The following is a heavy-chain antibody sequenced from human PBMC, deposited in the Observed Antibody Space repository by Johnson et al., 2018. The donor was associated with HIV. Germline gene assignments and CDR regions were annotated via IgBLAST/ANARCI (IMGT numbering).Heavy chain of an antibody. CDR1: GFTFSSYA. V-gene: IGHV3-23*04. D-gene: IGHD2-21*01. J-gene: IGHJ3*02. CDR2: ISASGDST. Sequence: VQLVESGGDLVQPGGSLRLSCAASGFTFSSYAMSWVRQAPGKGLEWVSAISASGDSTYYADSVKGRFTISRDNSKNTLYLQMNSVRAEDTAVYYCARDLGGDDAFDIWGQGTMVTVSS. CDR3: ARDLGGDDAFDI.